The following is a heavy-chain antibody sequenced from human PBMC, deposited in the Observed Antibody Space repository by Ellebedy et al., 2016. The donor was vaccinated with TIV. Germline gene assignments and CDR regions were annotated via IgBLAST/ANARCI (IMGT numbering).Heavy chain of an antibody. CDR1: GFTFSSFA. V-gene: IGHV3-23*01. D-gene: IGHD3-16*01. CDR3: ARDPGGVGPAFDI. CDR2: ISNTGSRT. Sequence: GESPKISCAASGFTFSSFAVGWVREAAGKGLEWVSTISNTGSRTYYADSVEGRFIISRDNSKKTLYLQMNSLRAEDTALYSYARDPGGVGPAFDIWGQGTLVFVSS. J-gene: IGHJ3*02.